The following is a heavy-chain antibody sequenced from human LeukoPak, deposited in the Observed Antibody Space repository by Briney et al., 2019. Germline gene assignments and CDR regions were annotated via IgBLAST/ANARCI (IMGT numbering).Heavy chain of an antibody. J-gene: IGHJ4*02. CDR2: IWYDGSNK. Sequence: GGSLRLSCAASGFTFSSFGMHWVRQAPGKGLEWVAVIWYDGSNKYYADSVKGRFTISRDNSKNTLYLQMNSLRAEDTAVYYCARDRWITGSEYYFDYWGQGTLVTVSS. V-gene: IGHV3-33*08. CDR1: GFTFSSFG. D-gene: IGHD1-20*01. CDR3: ARDRWITGSEYYFDY.